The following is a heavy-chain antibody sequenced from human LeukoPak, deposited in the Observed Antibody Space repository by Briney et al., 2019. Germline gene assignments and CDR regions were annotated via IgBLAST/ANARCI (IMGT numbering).Heavy chain of an antibody. CDR3: ARDRGMYYYENNGF. CDR2: INHSGST. CDR1: GGSFSGYY. Sequence: PSETLSLTCAVYGGSFSGYYWSWIRQPPGKGLEWNGEINHSGSTNYNPSLKSRVTISVDTSKNQFSLKLNSVTAADTAVYYCARDRGMYYYENNGFWGQGTLVTVSS. J-gene: IGHJ4*02. V-gene: IGHV4-34*01. D-gene: IGHD3-22*01.